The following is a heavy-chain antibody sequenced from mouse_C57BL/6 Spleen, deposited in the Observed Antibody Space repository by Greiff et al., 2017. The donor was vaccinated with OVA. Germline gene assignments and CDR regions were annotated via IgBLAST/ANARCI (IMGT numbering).Heavy chain of an antibody. Sequence: QVQLQQPGAELVKPGASVKLSCKASGYTFTSYWMQWVKQRPGQGLEWIGEIDPSDSYPNYNQKFKGKATLPVDPSSSTAYMQLSSLTSEDSAVYYCARIPADSSGYVPFAYWGQGTLVTVSA. J-gene: IGHJ3*01. D-gene: IGHD3-2*02. CDR3: ARIPADSSGYVPFAY. CDR1: GYTFTSYW. CDR2: IDPSDSYP. V-gene: IGHV1-50*01.